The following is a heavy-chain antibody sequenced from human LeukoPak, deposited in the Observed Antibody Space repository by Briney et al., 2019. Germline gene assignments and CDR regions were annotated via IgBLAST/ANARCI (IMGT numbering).Heavy chain of an antibody. CDR1: GYTLTSYG. J-gene: IGHJ4*02. CDR2: ISAYNGNT. CDR3: ARDFGPLTYFDY. Sequence: ASVKVSCKASGYTLTSYGISWVRQAPGQGLEWMGWISAYNGNTNYAQTLQGRVTMTTDTSTSTAYMELRSLRSGDTAVYYCARDFGPLTYFDYWGQGTLVTGSS. D-gene: IGHD3-10*01. V-gene: IGHV1-18*01.